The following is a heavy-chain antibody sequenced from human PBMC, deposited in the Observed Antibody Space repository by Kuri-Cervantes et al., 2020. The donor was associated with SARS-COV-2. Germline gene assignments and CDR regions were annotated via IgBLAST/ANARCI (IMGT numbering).Heavy chain of an antibody. D-gene: IGHD5-18*01. CDR3: ASRNAAMVFSSDY. CDR2: IWYDGSNK. Sequence: GGSLRLSCAASGFTFSSYGMHWVRQAPGKGLEWVAVIWYDGSNKYYADSVKGRFTISRDNSKNTLYLQMNSLRAEDTAVYYCASRNAAMVFSSDYWGQGNLVNVSS. J-gene: IGHJ4*02. CDR1: GFTFSSYG. V-gene: IGHV3-33*01.